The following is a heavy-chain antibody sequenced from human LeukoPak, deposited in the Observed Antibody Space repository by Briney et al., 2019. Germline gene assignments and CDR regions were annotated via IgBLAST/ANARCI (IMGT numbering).Heavy chain of an antibody. CDR1: GFTVSSYA. Sequence: GGSLRLSCAASGFTVSSYAMHWVRQAPGKGLEWVAVMSYDGVHKYYADAVKGRFTISRDNSKNTLYLQMNSLRAEDTAVYYCAKGQLVDYGMDVWGQGTTVTVSS. D-gene: IGHD2-15*01. CDR2: MSYDGVHK. V-gene: IGHV3-30*18. CDR3: AKGQLVDYGMDV. J-gene: IGHJ6*02.